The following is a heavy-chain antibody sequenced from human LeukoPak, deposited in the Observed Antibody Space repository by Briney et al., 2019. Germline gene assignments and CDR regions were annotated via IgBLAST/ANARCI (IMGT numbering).Heavy chain of an antibody. J-gene: IGHJ4*02. CDR1: GFMFRTNW. CDR2: IKEDGTET. Sequence: GGSLRLPCAASGFMFRTNWMSWVRMAPGKGLEWVANIKEDGTETYYVGSVKGRFTISRDNAKNSLYVQMNSLRVEDTAVYYCAKEGRSLQTYWGQGTLVTVSS. CDR3: AKEGRSLQTY. D-gene: IGHD5-24*01. V-gene: IGHV3-7*03.